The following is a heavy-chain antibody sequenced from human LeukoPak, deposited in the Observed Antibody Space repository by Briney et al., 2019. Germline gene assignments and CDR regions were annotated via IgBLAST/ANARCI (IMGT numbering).Heavy chain of an antibody. CDR2: INPGGGST. CDR1: GYTFTSYY. V-gene: IGHV1-46*01. J-gene: IGHJ4*02. CDR3: ARVDLRRGYSSGWFPGHY. Sequence: GASVTVSCKASGYTFTSYYMHWVRQAPGQGLEWMGIINPGGGSTSYAQKFQGRVTMTRDMSTSTVYMELSSLRSEDTAVYYCARVDLRRGYSSGWFPGHYWGQGTLVTVSS. D-gene: IGHD6-19*01.